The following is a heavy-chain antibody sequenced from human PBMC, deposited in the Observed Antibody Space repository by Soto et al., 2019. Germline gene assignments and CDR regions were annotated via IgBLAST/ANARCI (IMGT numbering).Heavy chain of an antibody. Sequence: QVQLEQSGAEVKKPGASVKVSCKTSGYTFFSYGITWVRQAPGQGLEWMGWVSGYNGHTNYAQRFQGRVTMTRDISTTTAYMELRNLRSDDTAVYYCARLVGPTSSDNWFDPWGQGTLVTVSS. CDR3: ARLVGPTSSDNWFDP. J-gene: IGHJ5*02. CDR2: VSGYNGHT. V-gene: IGHV1-18*01. CDR1: GYTFFSYG. D-gene: IGHD1-26*01.